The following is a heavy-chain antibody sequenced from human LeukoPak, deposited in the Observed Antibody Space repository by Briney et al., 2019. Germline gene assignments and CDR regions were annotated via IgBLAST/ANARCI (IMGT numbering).Heavy chain of an antibody. CDR3: ARRRYYDILTGYYKGAFDI. CDR1: GGSISSGDYY. D-gene: IGHD3-9*01. V-gene: IGHV4-30-4*08. Sequence: SQTLCLTCTVSGGSISSGDYYWSWIRQPPGKGLEWIGYIYYSGSTYYNPSLKSRVTISVDTSKNQFSLKLSSVTAADTAVYYCARRRYYDILTGYYKGAFDIWGQGTMVTVSS. CDR2: IYYSGST. J-gene: IGHJ3*02.